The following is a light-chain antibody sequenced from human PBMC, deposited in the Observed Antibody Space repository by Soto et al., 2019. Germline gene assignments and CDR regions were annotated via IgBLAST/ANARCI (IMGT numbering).Light chain of an antibody. CDR1: SSDVGGYNY. Sequence: QSALTQPASVSGSPGQSITISCTGTSSDVGGYNYVSWYQQHPGKAPKLMIYDVSNRPSGVSNRFSGSKSGNTASLTISGRKAEDEADSYCSSYTSSRTSVFGVGTKLTV. CDR2: DVS. CDR3: SSYTSSRTSV. V-gene: IGLV2-14*01. J-gene: IGLJ2*01.